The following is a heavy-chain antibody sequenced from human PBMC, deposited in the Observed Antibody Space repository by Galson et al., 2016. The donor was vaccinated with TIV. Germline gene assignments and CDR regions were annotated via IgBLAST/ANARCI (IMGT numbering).Heavy chain of an antibody. CDR1: GYPFTTSE. V-gene: IGHV1-8*01. J-gene: IGHJ6*02. D-gene: IGHD3-9*01. CDR3: ARGPVDFLTGPINDYYGMDV. Sequence: SVKVSCKASGYPFTTSEINWVRQGPGQGLEWMGWMNPDNGNTGFAQKFKGRVTLTRDTSMSTAYMEMSGLRFEDTAVYYCARGPVDFLTGPINDYYGMDVRGQGTPVIVSS. CDR2: MNPDNGNT.